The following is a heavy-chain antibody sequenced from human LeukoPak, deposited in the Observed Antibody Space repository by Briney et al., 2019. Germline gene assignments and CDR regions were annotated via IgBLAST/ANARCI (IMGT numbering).Heavy chain of an antibody. J-gene: IGHJ4*02. D-gene: IGHD4/OR15-4a*01. Sequence: PGGSLRLSCAASGFPFSSYGMHWVRQAPGKGLEWVAVIWYDGNNKYYADSVEGRFTISRDNSKNTLYLQMNSLRAEDTAVYYCARSYFGGANLERVGYWGQGTLVTVSS. CDR3: ARSYFGGANLERVGY. V-gene: IGHV3-33*01. CDR2: IWYDGNNK. CDR1: GFPFSSYG.